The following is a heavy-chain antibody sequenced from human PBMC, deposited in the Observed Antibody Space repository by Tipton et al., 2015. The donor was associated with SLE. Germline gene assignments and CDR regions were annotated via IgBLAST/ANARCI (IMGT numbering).Heavy chain of an antibody. J-gene: IGHJ3*02. Sequence: SLRLSCAASGFTFSSYSMNWVRQAPGKGLEWVSYISSSSSTIYYADSVKGRFTISRDNAKNSLYLQMNSLRAEDTAVYYCARAAITIFGVVGGAFDIWGQGTMVTVSS. CDR3: ARAAITIFGVVGGAFDI. CDR1: GFTFSSYS. D-gene: IGHD3-3*01. CDR2: ISSSSSTI. V-gene: IGHV3-48*01.